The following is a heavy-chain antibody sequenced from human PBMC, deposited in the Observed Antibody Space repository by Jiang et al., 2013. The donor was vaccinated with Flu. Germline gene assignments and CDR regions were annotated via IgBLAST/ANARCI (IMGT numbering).Heavy chain of an antibody. Sequence: QTLSLTCAISGDSVSSNSAAWNWIRQSPSRGLEWLGRTYYRSKWYNDYAVSVKSRITINPDTSKNQFSLQLNSVTPEDTAVYYCARAAYSSSWYFRTNGNWFDPWGRGTLVTVSS. V-gene: IGHV6-1*01. J-gene: IGHJ5*02. CDR1: GDSVSSNSAA. CDR3: ARAAYSSSWYFRTNGNWFDP. CDR2: TYYRSKWYN. D-gene: IGHD6-13*01.